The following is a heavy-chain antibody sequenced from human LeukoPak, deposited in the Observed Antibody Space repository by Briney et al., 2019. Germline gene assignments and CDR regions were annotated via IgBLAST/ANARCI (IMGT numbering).Heavy chain of an antibody. CDR2: IYYSWST. D-gene: IGHD2-2*02. CDR3: ARGPHCSSTSCYTWFDP. J-gene: IGHJ5*02. V-gene: IGHV4-59*08. CDR1: GGSISSYY. Sequence: SETLSLTCTFSGGSISSYYWSWIRQPPGKGLEWIGYIYYSWSTNYTPSLKSRVTISVDTSKNQFSLQLSSVTAADTAVYYCARGPHCSSTSCYTWFDPWGQGTLVTVSS.